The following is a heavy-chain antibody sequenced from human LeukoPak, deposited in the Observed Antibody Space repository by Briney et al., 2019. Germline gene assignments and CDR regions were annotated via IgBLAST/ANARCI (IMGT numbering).Heavy chain of an antibody. D-gene: IGHD6-19*01. J-gene: IGHJ4*02. CDR2: INPNSGGT. CDR3: ARVGSSGWYYFDY. CDR1: GSTFTSYG. V-gene: IGHV1-2*02. Sequence: ASVKVSCKASGSTFTSYGISWVRQAPGQGLEWMGWINPNSGGTNYAQKFQGRVTMTRDTSISTAYMELSRLRSDDTAVYYCARVGSSGWYYFDYWGQGTLVTVSS.